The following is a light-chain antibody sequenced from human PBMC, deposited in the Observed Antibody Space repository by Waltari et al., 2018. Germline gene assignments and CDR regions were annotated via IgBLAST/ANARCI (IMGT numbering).Light chain of an antibody. Sequence: QLVLTQSPSASASLGASVRLTCTLSSGHTSNVIAWHQQQPEKGPRYLTKVNSDGSHTKGDEISDRFSGSSSGAERYLTISSLQSEDEADYYCQTGGHGTWVFGGGTKLTVL. J-gene: IGLJ3*02. CDR2: VNSDGSH. CDR3: QTGGHGTWV. V-gene: IGLV4-69*01. CDR1: SGHTSNV.